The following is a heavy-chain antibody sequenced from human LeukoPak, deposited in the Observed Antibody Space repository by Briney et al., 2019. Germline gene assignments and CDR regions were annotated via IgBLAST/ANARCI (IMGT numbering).Heavy chain of an antibody. V-gene: IGHV4-39*07. J-gene: IGHJ4*02. CDR2: IYYSGST. Sequence: SETLSLTCTVSGGSISSSSYYWGWIRQPPGKGLKWIGSIYYSGSTYYNPSLKSRVTISVDTSKNQFSLKLSSVTAADTAVYYCARDATITMVRGVNFDYWGQGTLVTVSS. CDR3: ARDATITMVRGVNFDY. CDR1: GGSISSSSYY. D-gene: IGHD3-10*01.